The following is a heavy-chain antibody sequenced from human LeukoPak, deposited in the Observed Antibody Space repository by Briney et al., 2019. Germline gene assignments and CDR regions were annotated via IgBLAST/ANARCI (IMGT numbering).Heavy chain of an antibody. D-gene: IGHD6-13*01. Sequence: GASVTVSCKASGYTFTSYGISWVRQAPGQGLEWMGWISAYNGNTNYAQKLQGRVTMTTDTSTSTAYMELRSLRSDDTAVYYCARDFEEQQLVLHYYGMDVWGQGTTVTVSS. J-gene: IGHJ6*02. CDR3: ARDFEEQQLVLHYYGMDV. V-gene: IGHV1-18*01. CDR2: ISAYNGNT. CDR1: GYTFTSYG.